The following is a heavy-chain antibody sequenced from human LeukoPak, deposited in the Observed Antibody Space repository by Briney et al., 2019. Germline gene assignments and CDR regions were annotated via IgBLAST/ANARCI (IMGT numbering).Heavy chain of an antibody. CDR2: IWYDGSNK. CDR3: ARDREQLVLRYFDY. D-gene: IGHD6-13*01. J-gene: IGHJ4*02. CDR1: GFTFSSYG. V-gene: IGHV3-33*01. Sequence: GGSLRLSCAASGFTFSSYGMHWVRQAPGKGLEWVAVIWYDGSNKYYADSVKGRFTISRDNSKNTLYLQMNSLRAEDTAVYYCARDREQLVLRYFDYWGQGTLVTVSS.